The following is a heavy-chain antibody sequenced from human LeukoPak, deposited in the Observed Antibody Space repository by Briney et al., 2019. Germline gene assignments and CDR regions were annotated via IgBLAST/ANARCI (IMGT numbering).Heavy chain of an antibody. J-gene: IGHJ4*02. D-gene: IGHD3-10*01. V-gene: IGHV1-24*01. Sequence: ASVKVSCKVSGYTLTELSMHWVRQAPGKGLEWMGGFDPEDGETIYAQKFQGRVTMTEDTSTDTAYMELSSLRSEDTAVYYCATAHLYGSGSYYFDYWGQGTLVTVSS. CDR3: ATAHLYGSGSYYFDY. CDR2: FDPEDGET. CDR1: GYTLTELS.